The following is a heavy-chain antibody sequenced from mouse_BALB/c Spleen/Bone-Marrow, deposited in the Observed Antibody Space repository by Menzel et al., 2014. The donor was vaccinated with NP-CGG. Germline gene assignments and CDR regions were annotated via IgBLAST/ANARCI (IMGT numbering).Heavy chain of an antibody. V-gene: IGHV6-3*01. CDR2: IRLKSDNYAT. CDR3: TVTGAAWFAY. J-gene: IGHJ3*01. CDR1: GFTFSSYW. D-gene: IGHD4-1*01. Sequence: EVQRVESGGGLVQPGGSMKLSRVASGFTFSSYWMSWVRQSPEKGLEWVAEIRLKSDNYATHYAESVKGKFTISRDDSKSRLYLQMNSLSAEDTGIYYCTVTGAAWFAYWGQGTLVTVSA.